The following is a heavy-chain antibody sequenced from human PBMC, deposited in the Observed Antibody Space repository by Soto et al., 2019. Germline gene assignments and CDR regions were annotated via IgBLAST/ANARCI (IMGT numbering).Heavy chain of an antibody. CDR2: IIPILGIA. V-gene: IGHV1-69*02. CDR3: ARGTLGYCSSTSCYGGKGFDY. D-gene: IGHD2-2*01. CDR1: GGTFSSYT. J-gene: IGHJ4*02. Sequence: QVQLVQSGAEVQKPGSSVKVSCKASGGTFSSYTISWVRQAPGQGLEWMGRIIPILGIANYAQKFQGRVTITADKSTSTAYMELSSLRSEDTAVYYCARGTLGYCSSTSCYGGKGFDYWGQGTLVTVSS.